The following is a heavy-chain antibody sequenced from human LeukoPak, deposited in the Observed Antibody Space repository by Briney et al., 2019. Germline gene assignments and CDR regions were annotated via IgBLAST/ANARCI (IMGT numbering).Heavy chain of an antibody. V-gene: IGHV4-59*08. CDR2: IYYSGST. CDR1: GGSISTYY. J-gene: IGHJ4*02. Sequence: SGTLSLTCTISGGSISTYYWSWIRQPPGKGLEWIGSIYYSGSTNYNPSLMSRLTISVDTSKNQFSLKLSSVTAADTAVYYCARLIAVAGTYRGHFDYWGQGALVTVSS. D-gene: IGHD6-19*01. CDR3: ARLIAVAGTYRGHFDY.